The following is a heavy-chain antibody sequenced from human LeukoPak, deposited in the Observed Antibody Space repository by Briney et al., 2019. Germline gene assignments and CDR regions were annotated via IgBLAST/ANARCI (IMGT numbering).Heavy chain of an antibody. D-gene: IGHD6-6*01. V-gene: IGHV4-59*08. CDR2: IYYSGST. CDR1: GGSFSSYY. J-gene: IGHJ4*02. Sequence: PSETLSLTCAVYGGSFSSYYWSWIRQPPGKGLEWIGYIYYSGSTNYNPSLKSRVTISVDTSKNQFSLKLSSVTAADTAVYYCASAPYSTSAVYWGQGTLVTVSS. CDR3: ASAPYSTSAVY.